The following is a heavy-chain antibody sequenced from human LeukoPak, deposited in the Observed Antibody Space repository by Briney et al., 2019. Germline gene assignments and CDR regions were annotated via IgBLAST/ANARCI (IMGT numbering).Heavy chain of an antibody. CDR1: GGSISRYF. CDR3: ARERSSSWSYYFDY. CDR2: IYYSGST. D-gene: IGHD6-13*01. Sequence: PSETLSLTCNVSGGSISRYFWSWIRQPPGKGLEWIGYIYYSGSTTYNPSLKSRVTISVDTSKNQFSLKLSSVTAADTAVYYCARERSSSWSYYFDYWGQGTLVTVSS. J-gene: IGHJ4*02. V-gene: IGHV4-59*12.